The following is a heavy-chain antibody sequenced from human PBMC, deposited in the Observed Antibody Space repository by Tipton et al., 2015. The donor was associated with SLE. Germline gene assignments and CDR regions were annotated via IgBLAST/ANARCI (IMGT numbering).Heavy chain of an antibody. CDR1: GGSFSGYH. CDR3: ARIPFDS. Sequence: GLVKPSETLSLTCAVYGGSFSGYHWSWIRQPPGKGLEWIGEINHSGSTNYNPSLKSRVTISIDTSKNQFSLKLNSVTAADTAVYYCARIPFDSWGQGTLVTASS. CDR2: INHSGST. J-gene: IGHJ5*01. D-gene: IGHD2-2*02. V-gene: IGHV4-34*01.